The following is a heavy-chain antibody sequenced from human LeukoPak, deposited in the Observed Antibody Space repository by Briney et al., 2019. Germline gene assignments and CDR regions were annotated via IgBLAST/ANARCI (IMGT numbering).Heavy chain of an antibody. CDR3: ASLYDFWSGYYSSDV. CDR2: IKQDGSEK. J-gene: IGHJ6*04. V-gene: IGHV3-7*01. D-gene: IGHD3-3*01. Sequence: GGSLRLSCAASGFTFSSYWMSWVRQAPGKGLEWVANIKQDGSEKYYVDSVKGRFTISRDNAKNSLYLQMNSLRAEDTAVYYCASLYDFWSGYYSSDVWGKGTTVTVSS. CDR1: GFTFSSYW.